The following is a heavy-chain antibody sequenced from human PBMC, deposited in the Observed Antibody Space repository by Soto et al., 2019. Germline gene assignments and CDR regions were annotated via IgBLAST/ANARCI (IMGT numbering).Heavy chain of an antibody. CDR2: ISSSGSTI. J-gene: IGHJ4*02. V-gene: IGHV3-11*01. CDR3: ARAPKGPYCSSTSRPAVDY. D-gene: IGHD2-2*01. Sequence: GGSLRLSCAASGFTFSDYYMSWIRQAPGKGLEWVSYISSSGSTIYYADSVKGRFTISRDNAKNSLYLQMNSLRAEDTAVYYCARAPKGPYCSSTSRPAVDYWGQGTLVTVSS. CDR1: GFTFSDYY.